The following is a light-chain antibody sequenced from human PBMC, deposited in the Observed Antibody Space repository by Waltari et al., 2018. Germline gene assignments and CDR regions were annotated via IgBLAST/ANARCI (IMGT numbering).Light chain of an antibody. V-gene: IGKV1-5*01. CDR1: QSISDY. J-gene: IGKJ1*01. CDR2: DAS. CDR3: QQYYNWLWT. Sequence: DIQMTQSPSTLSPSVGDTVTITCRASQSISDYLAWYQQKPGKAPKLLIYDASTLKNGVPSRFSGSVSGTEFTLTISSLQSEDFAIYYCQQYYNWLWTFGQGTKVEIK.